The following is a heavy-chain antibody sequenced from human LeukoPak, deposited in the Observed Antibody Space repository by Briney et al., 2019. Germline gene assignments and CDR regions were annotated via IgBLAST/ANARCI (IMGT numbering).Heavy chain of an antibody. J-gene: IGHJ5*02. V-gene: IGHV4-59*12. CDR2: VYYSGST. Sequence: SETLSLTCTVSGGSISSYYWSWIRQPPGKGLEWVGYVYYSGSTNYNPSLKSRVTMSVDTSKNQFSLKLSSVTAADTAVYYCASHDLAVATYWFDPWGQGTLVTVSS. D-gene: IGHD6-19*01. CDR3: ASHDLAVATYWFDP. CDR1: GGSISSYY.